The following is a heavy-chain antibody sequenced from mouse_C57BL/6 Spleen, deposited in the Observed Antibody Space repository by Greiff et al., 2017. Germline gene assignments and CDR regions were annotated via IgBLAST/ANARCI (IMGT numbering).Heavy chain of an antibody. V-gene: IGHV3-6*01. D-gene: IGHD1-1*01. CDR3: ARGHGSSYGWFAY. CDR1: GYSITSGYY. CDR2: ISYDGSN. J-gene: IGHJ3*01. Sequence: EVQLQQSGPGLVKPSQSLSLTCSVTGYSITSGYYWNWIRQFPGNKLEWMGYISYDGSNNYNPSLKNRISITRDTSKNQFFLKLNSVTTEDTATYYCARGHGSSYGWFAYWGQGTLVTVSA.